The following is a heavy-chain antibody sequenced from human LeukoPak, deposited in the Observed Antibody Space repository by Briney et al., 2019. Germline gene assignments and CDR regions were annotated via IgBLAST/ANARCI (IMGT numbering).Heavy chain of an antibody. Sequence: GRSLRLSCAASGFTFDNYAMHWVRQAPGKGLEWVSGISWNSGSIRYADSVKGRFTISRDKAKNSMYLQMNSLRAEDTALYYCAKCWLSPTRNITTGTKNYYYYCMDVWGKGTTVTVSS. CDR1: GFTFDNYA. V-gene: IGHV3-9*01. CDR3: AKCWLSPTRNITTGTKNYYYYCMDV. J-gene: IGHJ6*03. CDR2: ISWNSGSI. D-gene: IGHD4-17*01.